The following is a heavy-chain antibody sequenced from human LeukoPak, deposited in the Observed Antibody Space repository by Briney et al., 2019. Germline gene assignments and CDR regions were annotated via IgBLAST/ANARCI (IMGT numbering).Heavy chain of an antibody. J-gene: IGHJ4*02. V-gene: IGHV1-46*01. CDR3: ARAVAGTEGGGY. Sequence: ASVKISCKASGYTFTNYYMHWVRQAPGQGLEWMGIINPSDGSTNYAQKFQGRVTMTRDTSTSTVYVELSSLRSEDSAIYYCARAVAGTEGGGYWGRGTLVTVSS. CDR2: INPSDGST. D-gene: IGHD6-19*01. CDR1: GYTFTNYY.